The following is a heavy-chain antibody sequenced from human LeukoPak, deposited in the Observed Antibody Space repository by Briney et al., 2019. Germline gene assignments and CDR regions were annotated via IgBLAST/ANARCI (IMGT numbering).Heavy chain of an antibody. D-gene: IGHD6-19*01. CDR1: GYTFSNYG. CDR2: ISAYNGNT. Sequence: ASVKVSCKASGYTFSNYGISWVRQAPGQGLEWMGWISAYNGNTNYAQKLQGRVTMTTDTSTSTAYMELRSLRSDDTAVYYCARAKGGWYSSGWSGDYWGQGTLVTVSS. J-gene: IGHJ4*02. CDR3: ARAKGGWYSSGWSGDY. V-gene: IGHV1-18*01.